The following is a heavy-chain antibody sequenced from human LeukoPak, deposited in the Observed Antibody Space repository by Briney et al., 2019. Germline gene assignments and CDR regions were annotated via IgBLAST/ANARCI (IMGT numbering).Heavy chain of an antibody. CDR1: GGSISSGDYY. CDR3: ARGPEYWYFDL. D-gene: IGHD1-14*01. J-gene: IGHJ2*01. Sequence: PSETLSLTCTVSGGSISSGDYYWSWIRQPPGKGLEWIGYIYYSGSTYYNPSLKSRVTISVDTSKKQFSLKLSSVTAADTAVYYCARGPEYWYFDLWGRGTLVTVSS. CDR2: IYYSGST. V-gene: IGHV4-30-4*08.